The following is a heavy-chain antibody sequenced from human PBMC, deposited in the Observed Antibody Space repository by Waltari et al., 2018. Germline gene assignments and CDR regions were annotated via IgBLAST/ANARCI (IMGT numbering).Heavy chain of an antibody. J-gene: IGHJ4*02. Sequence: QVQLVQSGAEVKKSGASVKVSCKASAYTFGAYYIHWLRQAHGQGLEWMRCIHPTTGGTSFAQKFQGTVPVTRDTSISAAYMALGSLRSDDTAVYYCARGSLEAGEPGTGRGDSWGQGTLVTVSA. CDR2: IHPTTGGT. CDR1: AYTFGAYY. D-gene: IGHD3-10*01. CDR3: ARGSLEAGEPGTGRGDS. V-gene: IGHV1-2*02.